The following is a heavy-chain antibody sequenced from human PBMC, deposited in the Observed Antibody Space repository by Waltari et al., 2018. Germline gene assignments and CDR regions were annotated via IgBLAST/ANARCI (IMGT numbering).Heavy chain of an antibody. V-gene: IGHV1-69*05. Sequence: QVQLVQSGAEVKKPGSSVTVSCKASGGTFSSYAISWVRQAPVQGFGWMGGIIPILGTANYAQKFQGRVTITTDESTRTAYMELSSLRSEDTAVYYCARSRSGDYYYYMDVWGKGTTVTVSS. CDR3: ARSRSGDYYYYMDV. J-gene: IGHJ6*03. CDR1: GGTFSSYA. CDR2: IIPILGTA. D-gene: IGHD6-25*01.